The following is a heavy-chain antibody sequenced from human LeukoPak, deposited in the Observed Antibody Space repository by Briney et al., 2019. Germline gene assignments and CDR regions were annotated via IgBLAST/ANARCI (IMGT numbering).Heavy chain of an antibody. J-gene: IGHJ5*02. D-gene: IGHD4-17*01. CDR1: GGSISSYY. CDR3: ARSRGGFGDYGSWFDP. CDR2: IYYSGST. Sequence: SETLSLTCTVSGGSISSYYGSWIRQPPGKGLEGSGHIYYSGSTNYNPSLKSRVTISVDTSKNQFSLKLSSVTAADTAVYFCARSRGGFGDYGSWFDPWGQGTLVTVSS. V-gene: IGHV4-59*12.